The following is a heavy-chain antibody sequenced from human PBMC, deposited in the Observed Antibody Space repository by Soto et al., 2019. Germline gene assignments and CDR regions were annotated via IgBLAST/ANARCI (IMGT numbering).Heavy chain of an antibody. CDR3: ARNILGGTTDY. J-gene: IGHJ4*02. CDR1: GCNFITLS. Sequence: PVNGSCKASGCNFITLSMDCVRQAPGQGLEWVGWINSVNDHTIYSEKFQGRVTITSDTSATTAYMELSSLTSEDTAVYYCARNILGGTTDYWGQGTLVTVSS. CDR2: INSVNDHT. D-gene: IGHD1-7*01. V-gene: IGHV1-3*01.